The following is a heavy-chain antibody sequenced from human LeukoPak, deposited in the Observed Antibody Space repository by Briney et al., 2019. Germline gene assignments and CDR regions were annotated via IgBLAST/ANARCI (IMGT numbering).Heavy chain of an antibody. CDR2: INPSGGRT. Sequence: ASVKVSCKASGYTFTSYAISWVRQAPGQGLEWAGMINPSGGRTSYAQRFQGRVTVTTDTSTSTVYMQLSSPASEDTAVYYCARERRAWGEDFWGQGTLVTVSS. CDR3: ARERRAWGEDF. V-gene: IGHV1-46*01. CDR1: GYTFTSYA. J-gene: IGHJ4*02. D-gene: IGHD3-16*01.